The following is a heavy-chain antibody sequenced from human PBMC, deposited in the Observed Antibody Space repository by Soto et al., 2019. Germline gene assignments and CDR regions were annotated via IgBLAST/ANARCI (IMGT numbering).Heavy chain of an antibody. Sequence: ASVKVSCKASGYTFTSYAMHWVRQAPGQRLEGMGWINAGNGNTKYSQKFQGRVTITRDTSASTAYMELSSLRSEDTAVYCCARHGDPYDAFDIWGQGTMVTVSS. CDR3: ARHGDPYDAFDI. CDR2: INAGNGNT. V-gene: IGHV1-3*01. J-gene: IGHJ3*02. D-gene: IGHD4-17*01. CDR1: GYTFTSYA.